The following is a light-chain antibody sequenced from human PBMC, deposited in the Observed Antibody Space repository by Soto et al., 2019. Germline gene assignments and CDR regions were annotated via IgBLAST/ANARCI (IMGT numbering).Light chain of an antibody. CDR2: EVN. Sequence: QSALTQPPSASGSPGQSVTISCTGTSSDVGGYNYVSRYQHHPGKAPKLMIYEVNKRPSGVPDRFSGSKSDNTASLTVSGLQAEDEADYYCSSYAGSNVFVFGTGTKVTVL. CDR1: SSDVGGYNY. J-gene: IGLJ1*01. V-gene: IGLV2-8*01. CDR3: SSYAGSNVFV.